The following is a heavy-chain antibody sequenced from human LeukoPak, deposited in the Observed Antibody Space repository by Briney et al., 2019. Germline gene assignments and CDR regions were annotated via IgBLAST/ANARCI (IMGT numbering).Heavy chain of an antibody. D-gene: IGHD4-23*01. CDR2: IYSGGST. Sequence: GGSLRLSCAASGFTVSSNYMSGVRQAPGKGLGWVSVIYSGGSTYYADSVKGRFTISRDNSKNTLYLQMNSLRAEDTAVYYCARRPGGRDYYYGMDVWGQGTTVTVSS. V-gene: IGHV3-66*04. CDR3: ARRPGGRDYYYGMDV. J-gene: IGHJ6*02. CDR1: GFTVSSNY.